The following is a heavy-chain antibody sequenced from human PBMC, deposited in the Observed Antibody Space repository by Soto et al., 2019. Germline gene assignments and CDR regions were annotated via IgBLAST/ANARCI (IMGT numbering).Heavy chain of an antibody. V-gene: IGHV4-59*01. J-gene: IGHJ6*02. Sequence: SETLSLTCTVSGGSISSYYWSWIRQPPGKGLEWIGYIYYSGSTNYNPSLKSRVTISVDTSKNQFSLKLSSVTAADTAVYYCARDGDFWSGLYGMDVWGQGTTVTVSS. CDR2: IYYSGST. D-gene: IGHD3-3*01. CDR3: ARDGDFWSGLYGMDV. CDR1: GGSISSYY.